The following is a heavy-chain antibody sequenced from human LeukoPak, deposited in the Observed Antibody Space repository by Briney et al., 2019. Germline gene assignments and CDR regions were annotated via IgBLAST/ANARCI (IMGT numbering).Heavy chain of an antibody. CDR3: ATVQLYYYDSSGYHSPFDY. D-gene: IGHD3-22*01. V-gene: IGHV1-24*01. Sequence: ASVTVSFTVSGYTLTELSMHWVRQAPGKGLEWMGGFDPEDGETIYAQKFQGRVTMTEDTSTDTAYMELSSLRSEDTAVYYCATVQLYYYDSSGYHSPFDYWGQGTLVTVSS. CDR2: FDPEDGET. J-gene: IGHJ4*02. CDR1: GYTLTELS.